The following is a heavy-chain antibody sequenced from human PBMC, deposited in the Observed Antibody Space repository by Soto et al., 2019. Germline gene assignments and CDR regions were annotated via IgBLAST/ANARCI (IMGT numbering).Heavy chain of an antibody. CDR3: AKNQGVELVPLATVDWFDP. CDR2: ISWDGGNT. J-gene: IGHJ5*02. Sequence: PGGSLRLSCAASGFTFDYYTMHWVRQAPGKGLEWVSMISWDGGNTYYADSVKGRFTISRDNSKSTVYLELNNLSAEDTAVYHCAKNQGVELVPLATVDWFDPWGQGSVVTVSS. V-gene: IGHV3-43*01. D-gene: IGHD1-26*01. CDR1: GFTFDYYT.